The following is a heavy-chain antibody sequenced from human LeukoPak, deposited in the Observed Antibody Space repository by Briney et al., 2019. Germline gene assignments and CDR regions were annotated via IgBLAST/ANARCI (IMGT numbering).Heavy chain of an antibody. CDR2: IYYSGST. Sequence: SQTLSLTCTVSGGSISSGGYYWSWIRQHPGKGLEWIGYIYYSGSTYYNPSLKSRVTISVDTSKNQFSLKLSSVTAADTAVYYCARDNYDSSGYYEHALDLWGQGTMVTVSS. CDR3: ARDNYDSSGYYEHALDL. V-gene: IGHV4-31*03. J-gene: IGHJ3*01. D-gene: IGHD3-22*01. CDR1: GGSISSGGYY.